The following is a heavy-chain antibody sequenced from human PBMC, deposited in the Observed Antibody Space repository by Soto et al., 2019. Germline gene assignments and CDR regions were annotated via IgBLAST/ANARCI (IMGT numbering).Heavy chain of an antibody. D-gene: IGHD3-22*01. CDR3: KWLSRNYYYMDV. J-gene: IGHJ6*03. CDR1: GGSFSGYY. V-gene: IGHV4-34*01. CDR2: INHSGST. Sequence: QVQLQQWGAGLLKPSETLSLTCAVYGGSFSGYYRSWIRQPPGKGLEWIWEINHSGSTNYNPSLKRRVTISVDTSKNQFSLKLSSVTAADTAVYSCKWLSRNYYYMDVWGKGTTVTVSS.